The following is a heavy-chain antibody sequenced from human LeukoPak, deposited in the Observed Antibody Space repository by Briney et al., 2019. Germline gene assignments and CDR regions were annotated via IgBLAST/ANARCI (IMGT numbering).Heavy chain of an antibody. V-gene: IGHV4-59*08. CDR1: GGSISTYY. CDR2: ISYNGYT. CDR3: ARHAGVGVSQAFNY. D-gene: IGHD1-26*01. Sequence: SETLSLTCAVSGGSISTYYWSWIRQSPGKGLEWIGYISYNGYTNYNPSLNSRVTMSVDTSKSQFSLRLSSVTAADTAVYYCARHAGVGVSQAFNYWGQGTLVTVSS. J-gene: IGHJ4*02.